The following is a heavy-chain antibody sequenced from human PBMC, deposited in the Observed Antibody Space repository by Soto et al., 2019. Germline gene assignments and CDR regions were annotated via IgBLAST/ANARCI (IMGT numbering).Heavy chain of an antibody. CDR3: AILLSRGWFDP. D-gene: IGHD3-10*01. CDR2: IKQDGSEK. CDR1: GFTFSSHW. J-gene: IGHJ5*02. Sequence: EVQLVESGGGLVQPGGSLRLSCAASGFTFSSHWISWVRQAPGKGLEWVANIKQDGSEKYYVDSVKGRFTISRDNAKNSLYLQMNSLRAEHTDGYYCAILLSRGWFDPWCKGTLVTVSS. V-gene: IGHV3-7*03.